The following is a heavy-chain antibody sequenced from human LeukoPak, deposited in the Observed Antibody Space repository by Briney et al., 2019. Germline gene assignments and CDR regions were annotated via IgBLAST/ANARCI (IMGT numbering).Heavy chain of an antibody. J-gene: IGHJ4*02. Sequence: SETLSLTCTVSGYSISSGYYWGWIRQPPGKGLEWIGSIYHSGSTYYNPSLKSRVTISVATSKNQFSLKLSSVTAADTAVYYCARVGITIFGVDWYYFDYWGQGTLVTVSS. CDR3: ARVGITIFGVDWYYFDY. V-gene: IGHV4-38-2*02. D-gene: IGHD3-3*01. CDR2: IYHSGST. CDR1: GYSISSGYY.